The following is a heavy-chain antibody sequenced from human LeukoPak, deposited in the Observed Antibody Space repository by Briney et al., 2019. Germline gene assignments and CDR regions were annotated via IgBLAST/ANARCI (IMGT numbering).Heavy chain of an antibody. CDR2: IYAGDSNT. Sequence: GESLKIFCKGSGYRFTSYWIGWVRRMPGKGLEWMGLIYAGDSNTRYRPSFPGQVTISVDMSISTAYLQWSSLKASDTAMYYCARLGGDLYCTSTRCFYDYWGQGTLVTVSP. V-gene: IGHV5-51*01. J-gene: IGHJ4*02. CDR1: GYRFTSYW. D-gene: IGHD2-2*01. CDR3: ARLGGDLYCTSTRCFYDY.